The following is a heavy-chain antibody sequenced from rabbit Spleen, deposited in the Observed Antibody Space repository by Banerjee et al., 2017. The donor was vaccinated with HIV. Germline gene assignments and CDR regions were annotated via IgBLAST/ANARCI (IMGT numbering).Heavy chain of an antibody. V-gene: IGHV1S7*01. CDR1: GFDFNNYY. Sequence: QSLEESGGGLVQPGESLTLSCKASGFDFNNYYMTWVRQAPGKGLEWIGLTEPIFGTTYYANWVNGRFTISSHNAQNTLYLQLNSLTAADTATYFCVREAGYGGYGDANLWGPGTLVTVS. CDR3: VREAGYGGYGDANL. J-gene: IGHJ4*01. CDR2: TEPIFGTT. D-gene: IGHD6-1*01.